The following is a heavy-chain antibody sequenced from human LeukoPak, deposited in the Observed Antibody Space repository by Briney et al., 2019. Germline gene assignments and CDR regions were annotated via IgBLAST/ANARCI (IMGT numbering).Heavy chain of an antibody. J-gene: IGHJ4*02. V-gene: IGHV4-34*01. CDR3: ARGLLSESSSWYCY. D-gene: IGHD6-13*01. CDR1: GGSFSGYY. Sequence: SETLSLTCAVYGGSFSGYYWSWIRQPPGKGLEWIGEINHSGSTNYNPSLKSRVTISVDTSKNQFSLKLSSVTAADTAVYYCARGLLSESSSWYCYWGQGTLVTVSS. CDR2: INHSGST.